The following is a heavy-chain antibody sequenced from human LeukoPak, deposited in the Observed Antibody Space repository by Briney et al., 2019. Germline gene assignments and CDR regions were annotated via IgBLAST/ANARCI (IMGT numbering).Heavy chain of an antibody. CDR3: ALGGNSPGPNHFDY. CDR1: GFTVSSNY. Sequence: PGGSLRLSCAASGFTVSSNYMSWVRQAPGKGLEWVSVIYSGGSTYYADSVKGRFTISRDNSKNTLYLQMNSLRAGDTAVYYCALGGNSPGPNHFDYWGQGTLVTVSS. V-gene: IGHV3-53*01. J-gene: IGHJ4*02. CDR2: IYSGGST. D-gene: IGHD1-14*01.